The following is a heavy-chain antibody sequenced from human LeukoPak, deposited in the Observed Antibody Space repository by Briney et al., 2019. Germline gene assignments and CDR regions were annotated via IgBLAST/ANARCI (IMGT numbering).Heavy chain of an antibody. CDR1: RRKY. Sequence: RRKYKSWVGPVSGKEMEWVSVIYSGGSTYYADSVKGRFTISRDNSKNTLYLQMNSLRAEDTAVYYCTSANFWIGYSFDYWGQGTLVTVSS. CDR2: IYSGGST. J-gene: IGHJ4*02. V-gene: IGHV3-53*01. D-gene: IGHD3-3*01. CDR3: TSANFWIGYSFDY.